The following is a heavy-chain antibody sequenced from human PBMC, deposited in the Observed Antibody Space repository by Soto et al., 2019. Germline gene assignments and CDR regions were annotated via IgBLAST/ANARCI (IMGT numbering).Heavy chain of an antibody. Sequence: GESLKISCKGSGYSFTSYWIGWVRQMPGKGLEWMGIIYPGDSDTRYSPSFQGQATIPADKSISTAYLQWSSLKASETARYYCARQGYSSGWYPTGYYYYGMDVWGQGTTVTVSS. CDR2: IYPGDSDT. CDR1: GYSFTSYW. D-gene: IGHD6-19*01. J-gene: IGHJ6*02. V-gene: IGHV5-51*01. CDR3: ARQGYSSGWYPTGYYYYGMDV.